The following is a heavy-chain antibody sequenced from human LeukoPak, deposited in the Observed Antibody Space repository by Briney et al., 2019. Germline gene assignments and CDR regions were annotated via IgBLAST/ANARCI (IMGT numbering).Heavy chain of an antibody. Sequence: PGGSLRLSCAASGFTFSSYAMHWVRQAPGKGLEYVSAISSNGGSTYYADSVKGRFTISRDNSKNTLYLQMNSLRAEDTAVYYCAKERGDSSGYYLDYWGQGTLVTVSS. V-gene: IGHV3-64*02. J-gene: IGHJ4*02. CDR3: AKERGDSSGYYLDY. CDR2: ISSNGGST. D-gene: IGHD3-22*01. CDR1: GFTFSSYA.